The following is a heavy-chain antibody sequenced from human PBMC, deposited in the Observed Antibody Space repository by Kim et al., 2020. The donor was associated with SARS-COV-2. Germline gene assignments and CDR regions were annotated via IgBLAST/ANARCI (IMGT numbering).Heavy chain of an antibody. CDR2: VSGGGTHT. V-gene: IGHV3-23*03. Sequence: GGSLRLSCVASGFTFSNYDMSWVRQAPGKGLEWVSAVSGGGTHTFYADSVKGRFTISRDNSKNTLYLQLNSLRSEDTAIYYCAKETRGSGWYTVDYWGQGTLVTVSS. J-gene: IGHJ4*02. CDR3: AKETRGSGWYTVDY. CDR1: GFTFSNYD. D-gene: IGHD6-19*01.